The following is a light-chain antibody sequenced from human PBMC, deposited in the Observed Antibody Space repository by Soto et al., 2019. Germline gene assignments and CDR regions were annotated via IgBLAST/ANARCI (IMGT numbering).Light chain of an antibody. J-gene: IGKJ1*01. CDR1: QSVLYSSINKNY. V-gene: IGKV4-1*01. CDR3: QQYYSTPPT. CDR2: WAS. Sequence: DIVMTQSPDSLAVSLGERATINCKSSQSVLYSSINKNYLAWYQQKPGQPPKLLIYWASTRESGVPDRFSGSGSGTDFTPTITSLQAEDVAVYYCQQYYSTPPTFGQGTKVEIK.